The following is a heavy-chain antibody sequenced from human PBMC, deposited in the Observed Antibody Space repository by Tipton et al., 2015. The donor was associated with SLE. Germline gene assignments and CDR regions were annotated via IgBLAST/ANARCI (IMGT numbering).Heavy chain of an antibody. V-gene: IGHV4-61*01. CDR2: IYYSGST. CDR3: ARGPRIQLWSTDAFDI. CDR1: GGSVSSGSYY. D-gene: IGHD5-18*01. J-gene: IGHJ3*02. Sequence: TLSLTCTVSGGSVSSGSYYWSWIRQPPGKGLEWIGYIYYSGSTYYNPSLKSRVTISVDTSKNQFSLKLSSVTAADTAVYYCARGPRIQLWSTDAFDIWGQGTMVTVSS.